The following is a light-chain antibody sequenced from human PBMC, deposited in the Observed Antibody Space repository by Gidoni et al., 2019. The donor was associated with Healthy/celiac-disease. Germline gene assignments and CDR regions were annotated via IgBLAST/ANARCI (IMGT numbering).Light chain of an antibody. CDR2: GAS. CDR1: QSVSSN. J-gene: IGKJ1*01. CDR3: QQYNNWPPWT. Sequence: ELVMTQSPATLSVSPGERATLSCRASQSVSSNLAWYQQNPGQAPRLLIYGASTRATGIPARFSGSGSGIEFTLTISSLQSEDFAVYYCQQYNNWPPWTFGQGTKVEIK. V-gene: IGKV3D-15*01.